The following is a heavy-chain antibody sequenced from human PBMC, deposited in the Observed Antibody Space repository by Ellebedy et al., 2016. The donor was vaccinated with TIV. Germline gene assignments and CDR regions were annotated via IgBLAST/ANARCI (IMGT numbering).Heavy chain of an antibody. J-gene: IGHJ6*03. V-gene: IGHV1-8*01. CDR1: GYTFTSYD. Sequence: ASVKVSXXASGYTFTSYDINWVRQATGQGLEWMGWMNPNSGNTGYAQKFQGRVTMTRNTSISTAYMELSSLRSEDTAVYYCARGEYSSGWYYYYYMDVWGKGTTVTVSS. D-gene: IGHD6-19*01. CDR3: ARGEYSSGWYYYYYMDV. CDR2: MNPNSGNT.